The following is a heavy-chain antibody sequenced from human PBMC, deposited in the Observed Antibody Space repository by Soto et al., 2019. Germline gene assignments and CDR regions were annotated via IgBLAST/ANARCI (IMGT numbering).Heavy chain of an antibody. D-gene: IGHD6-6*01. CDR2: IFTSGNT. Sequence: LSLTCTVSGGSMNDYYWSWIRQPAGKGLEWIGRIFTSGNTNYNPSLRSRLTMSVDTSTNQVSLRLTSVTAADTAVYYCASGRLVSRYYGLDVWGQGTTVTVSS. J-gene: IGHJ6*02. CDR1: GGSMNDYY. V-gene: IGHV4-4*07. CDR3: ASGRLVSRYYGLDV.